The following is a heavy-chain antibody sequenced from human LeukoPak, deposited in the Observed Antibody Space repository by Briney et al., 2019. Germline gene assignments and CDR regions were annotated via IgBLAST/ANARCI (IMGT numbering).Heavy chain of an antibody. CDR3: ARDWGIAVERTEGLDY. D-gene: IGHD6-19*01. CDR1: GFTFSDYY. CDR2: ISSSSYT. J-gene: IGHJ4*02. Sequence: GGSLRLSCAASGFTFSDYYMSWIRQAPGKGLEWVSHISSSSYTNYADSVKGRFTISRDNAKNSLYLQMNSLRAEDTAVYYCARDWGIAVERTEGLDYWGQGTLVTVSS. V-gene: IGHV3-11*05.